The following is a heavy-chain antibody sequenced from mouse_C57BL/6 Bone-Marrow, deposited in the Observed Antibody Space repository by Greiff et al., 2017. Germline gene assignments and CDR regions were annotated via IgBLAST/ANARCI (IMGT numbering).Heavy chain of an antibody. D-gene: IGHD2-5*01. CDR3: ARGYYSTGGYAMDY. CDR2: ISSGSSTI. V-gene: IGHV5-17*01. Sequence: EVKLVESGGGLVKPGGSLKLSCAASGFTFSDYGMHWVRQAPEKGLEWVAYISSGSSTIYYADTVKGRFTISRDNAKNTLFLQMTSLRSEDTAMYYCARGYYSTGGYAMDYWGQGTSVTVSS. CDR1: GFTFSDYG. J-gene: IGHJ4*01.